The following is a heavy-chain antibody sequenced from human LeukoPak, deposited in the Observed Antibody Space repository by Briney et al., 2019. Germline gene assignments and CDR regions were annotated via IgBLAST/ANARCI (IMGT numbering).Heavy chain of an antibody. V-gene: IGHV3-48*01. CDR3: AKGVHYGDYVFDY. CDR2: ITNSGNSK. CDR1: EFTFSSYS. D-gene: IGHD4-17*01. J-gene: IGHJ4*02. Sequence: GGSLRLSCAASEFTFSSYSMNWVRQAPGKGLEWVSYITNSGNSKSYADSVKGRFTISRDNTKNSLYLQMNSLRAEDTAVYYCAKGVHYGDYVFDYWGQGTLVTVSS.